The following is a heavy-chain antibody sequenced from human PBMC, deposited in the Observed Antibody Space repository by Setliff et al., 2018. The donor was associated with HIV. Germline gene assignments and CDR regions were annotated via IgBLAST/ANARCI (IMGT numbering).Heavy chain of an antibody. J-gene: IGHJ3*01. Sequence: AASVKVSCKASGYTFTNYPTHWVRQAPGQRLEWMGWINAGNGNTKYLQRFQGRVTITRDTSASTVYMDLSSLRSEDTAVYFCARLPSAAMWGGSAFDLWGQGTMVTVSS. CDR1: GYTFTNYP. CDR3: ARLPSAAMWGGSAFDL. CDR2: INAGNGNT. D-gene: IGHD2-2*01. V-gene: IGHV1-3*01.